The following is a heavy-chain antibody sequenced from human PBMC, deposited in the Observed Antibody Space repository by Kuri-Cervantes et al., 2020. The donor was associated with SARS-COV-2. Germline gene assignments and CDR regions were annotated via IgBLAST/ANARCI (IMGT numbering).Heavy chain of an antibody. CDR3: ARSPYDFWSGSWV. CDR1: GGSVSDRNSY. D-gene: IGHD3-3*01. J-gene: IGHJ4*01. Sequence: GSLRLASTVSGGSVSDRNSYWTWIRQSPGKGLEWIAYIYHTGSPTYSPSLKSRVTISPDKPKIQFSLRLTSVTAADTAVYYCARSPYDFWSGSWVWGQGTPVTVSS. CDR2: IYHTGSP. V-gene: IGHV4-61*01.